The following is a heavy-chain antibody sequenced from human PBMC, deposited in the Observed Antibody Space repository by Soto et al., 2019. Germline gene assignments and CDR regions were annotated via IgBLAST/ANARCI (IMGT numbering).Heavy chain of an antibody. J-gene: IGHJ3*01. CDR1: GFTSSSNA. CDR3: AKHATTYESWSGAVKGACDV. D-gene: IGHD3-3*01. CDR2: ISDGGDIT. V-gene: IGHV3-23*01. Sequence: GGSLRLSCAASGFTSSSNALTWFRQAPRKGVEWLSGISDGGDITHYADSGKGRFTVSRDNSKNTLYLQINSLRADDTAVYYCAKHATTYESWSGAVKGACDVWGQGTMVT.